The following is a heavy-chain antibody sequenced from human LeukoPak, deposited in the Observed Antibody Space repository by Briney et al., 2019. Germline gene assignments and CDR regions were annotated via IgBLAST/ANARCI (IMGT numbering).Heavy chain of an antibody. CDR1: GGSISSGSYY. Sequence: SETLSLTCTVSGGSISSGSYYWAWIRQPPGKGLEWIGSFYYGGSTYYNPSLKSRVTISEDMSKNQFSLKLSSVTAADTAVYYCAGGRYLTTRGGAAAGFLDYWGQGSLVSVST. J-gene: IGHJ4*02. CDR2: FYYGGST. CDR3: AGGRYLTTRGGAAAGFLDY. V-gene: IGHV4-39*01. D-gene: IGHD6-13*01.